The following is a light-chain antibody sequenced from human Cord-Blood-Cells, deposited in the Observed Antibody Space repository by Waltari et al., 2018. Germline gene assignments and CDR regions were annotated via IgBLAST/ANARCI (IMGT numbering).Light chain of an antibody. CDR3: NSRDSSGNHYV. CDR1: SLRSYY. CDR2: GKN. Sequence: SSELTQDTAVSVALGQTVRITCQGDSLRSYYASWYQQKPGQAPVLVIYGKNNRPSGIPDRFSRSRSGKTASLTIPGAQAEDEADYYCNSRDSSGNHYVFGTGTKVTVL. V-gene: IGLV3-19*01. J-gene: IGLJ1*01.